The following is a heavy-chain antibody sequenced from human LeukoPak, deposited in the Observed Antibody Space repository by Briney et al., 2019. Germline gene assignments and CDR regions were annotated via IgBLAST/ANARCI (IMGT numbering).Heavy chain of an antibody. CDR2: ISSSGSTT. CDR1: GFTFSSYE. V-gene: IGHV3-48*03. CDR3: ARDYGDYSYFDY. D-gene: IGHD4-17*01. J-gene: IGHJ4*02. Sequence: PGGSLRLSCAASGFTFSSYEMNWVRQAPGKGLEWVSYISSSGSTTHYADSVKGRFTISRDNAKKSLYLQMNSLRAEDTAVYYCARDYGDYSYFDYWGQGTLVTVSS.